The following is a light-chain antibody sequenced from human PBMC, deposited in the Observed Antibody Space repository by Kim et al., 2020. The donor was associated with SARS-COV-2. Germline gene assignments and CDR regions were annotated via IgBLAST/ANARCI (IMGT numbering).Light chain of an antibody. V-gene: IGKV3-15*01. CDR3: QQYNNWPPWT. CDR1: QSVSSN. CDR2: GAS. Sequence: EIVMTQSPAPLSVSPGERATLSCRASQSVSSNLAWYQQKPGQAPRLLIYGASTRATGITARFSGSGSGTEFTLTISSLQSEDFAVYYCQQYNNWPPWTFGQGTKVDIK. J-gene: IGKJ1*01.